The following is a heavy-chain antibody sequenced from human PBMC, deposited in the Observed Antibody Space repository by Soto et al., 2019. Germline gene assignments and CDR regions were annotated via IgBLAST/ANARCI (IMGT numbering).Heavy chain of an antibody. CDR1: GITVSSYY. Sequence: GGSLRLSCAVSGITVSSYYMSWVRQAAGKGLEWVSVIYAGTITYYADSVKGRFTIYRDNSKNTLNLEMNSLRVEDTAVYYCARIPYDNSGTIFDYWGQGTLVTVSA. CDR3: ARIPYDNSGTIFDY. V-gene: IGHV3-53*01. J-gene: IGHJ4*02. D-gene: IGHD3-22*01. CDR2: IYAGTIT.